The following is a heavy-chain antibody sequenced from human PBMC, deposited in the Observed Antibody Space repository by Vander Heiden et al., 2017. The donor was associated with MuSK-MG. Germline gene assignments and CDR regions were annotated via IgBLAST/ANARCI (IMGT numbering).Heavy chain of an antibody. V-gene: IGHV3-7*01. CDR2: IKQDGSEK. Sequence: EVQLVESGGGLVQPGGSLRLSCAASGFTFSSYWMSWVRQAPGKGLEWVANIKQDGSEKYYVDSVKGRFTISRDNAKNSLYLQMNSLRAEDTAVYYCARDGRELFVGHAFDIWGQGTMVTVSS. D-gene: IGHD1-26*01. J-gene: IGHJ3*02. CDR3: ARDGRELFVGHAFDI. CDR1: GFTFSSYW.